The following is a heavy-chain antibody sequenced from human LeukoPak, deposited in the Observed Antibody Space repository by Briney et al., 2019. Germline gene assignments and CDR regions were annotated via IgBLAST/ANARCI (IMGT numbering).Heavy chain of an antibody. CDR1: GGTISRHY. J-gene: IGHJ6*03. Sequence: SETLSLTCTVSGGTISRHYCSWIRQPPGKGLEWVGYIYDSGSTNNNPYNKSRLTLSVDTSKNQFSLKLSSVTAADTAVYFCARAPGRLDREKNDFLGSYPTIEYHIDVWGKGTTVTVSS. D-gene: IGHD3-3*01. V-gene: IGHV4-59*11. CDR2: IYDSGST. CDR3: ARAPGRLDREKNDFLGSYPTIEYHIDV.